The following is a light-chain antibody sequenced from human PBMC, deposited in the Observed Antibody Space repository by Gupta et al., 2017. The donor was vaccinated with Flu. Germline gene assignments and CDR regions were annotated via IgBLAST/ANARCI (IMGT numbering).Light chain of an antibody. CDR3: HGWDGSSDHGV. Sequence: GETGRITGGGNNIGGKDVDWYQQQPGQAPVLVVYDDSGRPSGVPEGFSGSYSGSTATLTNSRVEAGDEADYYCHGWDGSSDHGVFGGGTKLTVL. J-gene: IGLJ3*02. CDR2: DDS. V-gene: IGLV3-21*02. CDR1: NIGGKD.